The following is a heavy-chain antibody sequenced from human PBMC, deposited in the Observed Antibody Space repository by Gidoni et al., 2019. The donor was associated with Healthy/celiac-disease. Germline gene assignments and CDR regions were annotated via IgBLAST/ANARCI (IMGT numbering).Heavy chain of an antibody. CDR1: GGTFSSFA. D-gene: IGHD2-2*01. CDR2: IIPILGIA. V-gene: IGHV1-69*04. J-gene: IGHJ6*03. CDR3: ARDDCSSTSCVYYYYYYMDV. Sequence: QVQLVQSGAEVKKPGSSVKVSCTASGGTFSSFAISWVRQAPGQGLEWMGRIIPILGIANYAQKFQGRVTITADKSTSTAYMELSSLRSEDTAVHYWARDDCSSTSCVYYYYYYMDVWGKGTTVTVSS.